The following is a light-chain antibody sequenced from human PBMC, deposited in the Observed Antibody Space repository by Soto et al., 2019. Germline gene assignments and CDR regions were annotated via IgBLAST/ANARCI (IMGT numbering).Light chain of an antibody. J-gene: IGLJ3*02. Sequence: QSALTQPLSVSGSPGQSVTISCTGTTTNVATYNYVSWYQHHPGKAPKLILYNVSERPSGVSDRFSGSKSGNAASLTISGLQADDEADYYCCSYEGSSNWLFGGGTKLNVL. V-gene: IGLV2-11*01. CDR2: NVS. CDR1: TTNVATYNY. CDR3: CSYEGSSNWL.